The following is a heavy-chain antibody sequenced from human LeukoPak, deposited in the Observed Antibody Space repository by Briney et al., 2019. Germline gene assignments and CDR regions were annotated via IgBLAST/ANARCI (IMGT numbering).Heavy chain of an antibody. J-gene: IGHJ4*02. CDR1: GFTFSSYA. V-gene: IGHV3-23*01. D-gene: IGHD1-26*01. CDR3: AKSSGSYYVLYYFDY. Sequence: PGGSLTLFCAASGFTFSSYAMSWVRQAPGKGLEWVSAISGSGGSTYYAHSVKGRFTISRDNSKNTLYLQMNSLRAEDTAVYYCAKSSGSYYVLYYFDYWGQGTLVTVSS. CDR2: ISGSGGST.